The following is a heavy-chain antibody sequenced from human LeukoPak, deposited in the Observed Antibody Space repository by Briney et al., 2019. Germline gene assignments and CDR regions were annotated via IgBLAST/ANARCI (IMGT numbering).Heavy chain of an antibody. V-gene: IGHV1-2*02. J-gene: IGHJ4*02. Sequence: ASVKVSCKASGYTFTGYYMHWVRQAPGQGLEWMGWINPNSGGTNYAQKFQGRVSMTRDTSFSTAYMELSRLTSDDTAVYYCAGHNSASITMIHWGQGSPVTVSS. CDR1: GYTFTGYY. D-gene: IGHD3-22*01. CDR3: AGHNSASITMIH. CDR2: INPNSGGT.